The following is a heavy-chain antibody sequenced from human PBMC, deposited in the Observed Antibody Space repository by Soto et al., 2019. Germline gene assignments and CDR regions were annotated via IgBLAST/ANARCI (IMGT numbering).Heavy chain of an antibody. CDR3: DRDWGTGFYNFDS. J-gene: IGHJ4*02. V-gene: IGHV4-38-2*02. CDR2: IYHIGST. Sequence: XGTLSLTCAASGYCISTGLNWGWIRQPPGKGLEWIGSIYHIGSTYYNLSLKSRVTISADTSKNQISLKLISVTAADTAMYYCDRDWGTGFYNFDSWGQGTLVTVSS. D-gene: IGHD6-19*01. CDR1: GYCISTGLN.